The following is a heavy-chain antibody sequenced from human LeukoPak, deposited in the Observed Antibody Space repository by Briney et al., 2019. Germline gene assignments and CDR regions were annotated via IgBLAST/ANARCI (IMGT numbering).Heavy chain of an antibody. Sequence: ASVKVSCKASGYTFTSYGISWVRQAPGQGLEWMGWISAYNGNTNYAQKLQGRVTMTTDTSTSTAYMELRSLRSDDTAVYYCARVVPAAIRGVGWFDPWGQGTLVTVSP. D-gene: IGHD2-2*01. V-gene: IGHV1-18*01. CDR2: ISAYNGNT. CDR1: GYTFTSYG. CDR3: ARVVPAAIRGVGWFDP. J-gene: IGHJ5*02.